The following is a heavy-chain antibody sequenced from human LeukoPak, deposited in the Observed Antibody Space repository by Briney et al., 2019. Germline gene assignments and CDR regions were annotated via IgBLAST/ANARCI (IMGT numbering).Heavy chain of an antibody. D-gene: IGHD1-26*01. J-gene: IGHJ4*02. Sequence: PSETLSLTCTVSGGSISSYYWSWIRQPPGKGLEWIGYIYHSGSTKYNPSLKSRVTISVDTSKNQFSLKLSSVTAADTAVYYCARDQGGSYLPLGIDYWGQGTLVSVSS. V-gene: IGHV4-59*01. CDR3: ARDQGGSYLPLGIDY. CDR2: IYHSGST. CDR1: GGSISSYY.